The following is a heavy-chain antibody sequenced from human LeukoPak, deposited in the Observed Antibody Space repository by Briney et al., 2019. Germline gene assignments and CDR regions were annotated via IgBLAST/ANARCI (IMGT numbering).Heavy chain of an antibody. CDR1: GYTFTGYY. CDR2: INPNTGDT. V-gene: IGHV1-2*02. CDR3: AVAPGDY. Sequence: ASVKVSCKASGYTFTGYYMHWVQQAPGQGLEWMGWINPNTGDTHYAQKFRGRVTLTRDTSITTVYMELSRLTSDDTAIFYCAVAPGDYWGQGTLVTVSS. J-gene: IGHJ4*02. D-gene: IGHD2-21*01.